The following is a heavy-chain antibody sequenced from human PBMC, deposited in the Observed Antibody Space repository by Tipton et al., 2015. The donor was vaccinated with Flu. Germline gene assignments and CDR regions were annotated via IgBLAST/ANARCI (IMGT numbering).Heavy chain of an antibody. CDR2: VWYDGTNE. CDR3: ARGYDILTDGGGYFDY. D-gene: IGHD3-9*01. Sequence: QLVQSGGGVVQPGRSLRLSCAASGFTFSNFAMHWVRQAPGKGLEWVAGVWYDGTNEYYADSVKGRFTISRDNSKNTLYLQMNSLRAEDTAVYYCARGYDILTDGGGYFDYWGQGTLVTVSP. CDR1: GFTFSNFA. J-gene: IGHJ4*02. V-gene: IGHV3-33*01.